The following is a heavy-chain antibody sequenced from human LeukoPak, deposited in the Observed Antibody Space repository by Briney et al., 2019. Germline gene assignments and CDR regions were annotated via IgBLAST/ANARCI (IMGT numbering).Heavy chain of an antibody. D-gene: IGHD3-10*01. Sequence: ASVKVSCKASGGTFSSYATSWVRQAPGQGLEWMGGIIPIFGTANYAQKFQGRVTITTDESTSTAYMELSSLRSEDTAVYYCASCYYYGSGSYWDYYYYMDVWGKGTTVTVSS. CDR1: GGTFSSYA. J-gene: IGHJ6*03. V-gene: IGHV1-69*05. CDR2: IIPIFGTA. CDR3: ASCYYYGSGSYWDYYYYMDV.